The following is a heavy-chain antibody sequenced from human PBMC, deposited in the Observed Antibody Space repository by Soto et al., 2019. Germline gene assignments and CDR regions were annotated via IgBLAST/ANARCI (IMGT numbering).Heavy chain of an antibody. V-gene: IGHV4-39*02. Sequence: QLQLQESGPGLVKPSETLSLTCTVSGGPITNSNYYWGWIRQPPGKGLEWIGRIFYDGSTYYNPSLQRRVAISVDTSRNLFSLTLTSVTAAETAVYYCVRLVPATRAGDFWGQGSRVTVSS. CDR1: GGPITNSNYY. D-gene: IGHD4-4*01. CDR3: VRLVPATRAGDF. J-gene: IGHJ4*02. CDR2: IFYDGST.